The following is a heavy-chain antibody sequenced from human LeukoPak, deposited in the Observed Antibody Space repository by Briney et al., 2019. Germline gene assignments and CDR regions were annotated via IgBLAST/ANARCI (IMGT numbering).Heavy chain of an antibody. Sequence: GGSLRLSCAASGFTFSNAWMSWVRQAPGKGLEWVANIKQDGSEKYYVDSVKGRFTISRDNAKNSLYLQMNSLRAEDTAVYYCARDPRRGWYGGFDYWGQGTLVTVSS. J-gene: IGHJ4*02. D-gene: IGHD6-19*01. CDR3: ARDPRRGWYGGFDY. V-gene: IGHV3-7*01. CDR2: IKQDGSEK. CDR1: GFTFSNAW.